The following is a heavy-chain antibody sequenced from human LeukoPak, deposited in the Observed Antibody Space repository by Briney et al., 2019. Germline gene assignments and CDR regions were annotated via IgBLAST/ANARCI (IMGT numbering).Heavy chain of an antibody. Sequence: ASVKVSCKASGGTFSSYAISWVRQAPGQGLEWMGWINPNSGGTNYAQKFQGRVNMTRDTSISTAYMELSRLRSDDTAVYYCAREGTHIDSWGQGTLVTVSS. CDR1: GGTFSSYA. D-gene: IGHD2-21*01. V-gene: IGHV1-2*02. J-gene: IGHJ4*02. CDR3: AREGTHIDS. CDR2: INPNSGGT.